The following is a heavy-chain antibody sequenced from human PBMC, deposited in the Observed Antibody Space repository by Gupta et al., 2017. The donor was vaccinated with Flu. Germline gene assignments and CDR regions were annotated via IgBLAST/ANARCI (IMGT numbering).Heavy chain of an antibody. CDR2: IYYSGST. CDR1: GGSISSSRYY. CDR3: ARLVGDANYDFHLPWFDP. Sequence: QLQLQESGPGLVKPSETLSLTCTVSGGSISSSRYYWGWIRQPPGKGLEWIGSIYYSGSTYYNPSLKSRVTISVDTSKNQFSLKLSSVTAADTAVYYCARLVGDANYDFHLPWFDPWGQGTLVTVSS. J-gene: IGHJ5*02. V-gene: IGHV4-39*01. D-gene: IGHD3-3*01.